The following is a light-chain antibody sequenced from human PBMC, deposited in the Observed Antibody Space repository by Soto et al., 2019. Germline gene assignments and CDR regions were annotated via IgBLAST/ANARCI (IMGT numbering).Light chain of an antibody. CDR3: QQYHNWSIT. CDR2: GA. CDR1: QSVSSN. J-gene: IGKJ1*01. Sequence: EIVMTQSPATLSVSPGESATLSCRASQSVSSNLAARYQKHRREPPSLLYYGASKGTGIFARFSSSGSGREFTLPIISLQSQDFAVYYCQQYHNWSITFGQGTKVDI. V-gene: IGKV3-15*01.